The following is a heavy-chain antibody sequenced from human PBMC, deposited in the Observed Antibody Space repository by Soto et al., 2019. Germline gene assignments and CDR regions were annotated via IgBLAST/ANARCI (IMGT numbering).Heavy chain of an antibody. Sequence: PSVKVSCKASGYTFTSYGISWVRQAPGQGLEWTGRIIPILGIANYAQKFQGRVTITADKSTSTAYMELSSLRSEDTAVYYCARAEYCGGDCQGYYYGMDVWGQGTTVTVSS. J-gene: IGHJ6*02. CDR1: GYTFTSYG. D-gene: IGHD2-21*02. V-gene: IGHV1-69*04. CDR3: ARAEYCGGDCQGYYYGMDV. CDR2: IIPILGIA.